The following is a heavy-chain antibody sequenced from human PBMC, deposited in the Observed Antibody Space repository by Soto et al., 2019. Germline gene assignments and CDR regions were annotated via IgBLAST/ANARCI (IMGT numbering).Heavy chain of an antibody. J-gene: IGHJ4*02. Sequence: GGSLRLSCPASGFTFSYSAMSWVRQAPGKGLEWVSTITGSGYKYYADSVKGRFTISRDNSKNTLYLQMNSLRAEDTAVYYCAKDGSDYGAFDSWGQGTLVTVSS. CDR2: ITGSGYK. CDR3: AKDGSDYGAFDS. CDR1: GFTFSYSA. D-gene: IGHD4-17*01. V-gene: IGHV3-23*01.